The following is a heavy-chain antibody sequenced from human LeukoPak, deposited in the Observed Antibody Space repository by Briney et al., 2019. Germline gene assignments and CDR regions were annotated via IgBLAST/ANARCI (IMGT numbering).Heavy chain of an antibody. CDR1: GYTFTGFY. CDR3: ARGAWDYDGKDY. D-gene: IGHD1-7*01. V-gene: IGHV1-2*06. CDR2: INPRIGDT. Sequence: GASVTVSCKASGYTFTGFYIHWVRQAPGQGLEWMGRINPRIGDTNSARTFQGRVTMTRDTSISTAYMDLNRLTSDDTAVYYCARGAWDYDGKDYWGQGTLVTVSS. J-gene: IGHJ4*02.